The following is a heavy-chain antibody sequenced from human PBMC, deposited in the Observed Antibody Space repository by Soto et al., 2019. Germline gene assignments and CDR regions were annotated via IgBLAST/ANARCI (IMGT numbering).Heavy chain of an antibody. J-gene: IGHJ6*02. CDR2: IIHSEST. CDR3: ARQRPTDGRWEFANYYGMDV. V-gene: IGHV4-34*12. Sequence: PSETLSLTCAVYGGSFSAYYWSWVRQPPGKGLEWIGEIIHSESTKYNPSLKSRVTISVDTSKNQFSLKLSSVTAADTAVYYCARQRPTDGRWEFANYYGMDVGGQGTPVTVS. CDR1: GGSFSAYY. D-gene: IGHD1-26*01.